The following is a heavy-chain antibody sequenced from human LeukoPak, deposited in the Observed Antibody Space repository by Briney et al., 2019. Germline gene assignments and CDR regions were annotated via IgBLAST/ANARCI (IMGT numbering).Heavy chain of an antibody. Sequence: PVRSLSLCCAPSGLTISNAYMSWVRQAPRKGLEWVSSVDYSGGDTHYADSVMGRFTISRDNSKSTLFLQMNSLRPEDTAVYYCAATPRDDILTVVFDFWGQGTLVTVSS. D-gene: IGHD3-9*01. J-gene: IGHJ4*02. V-gene: IGHV3-53*01. CDR1: GLTISNAY. CDR2: DYSGGDT. CDR3: AATPRDDILTVVFDF.